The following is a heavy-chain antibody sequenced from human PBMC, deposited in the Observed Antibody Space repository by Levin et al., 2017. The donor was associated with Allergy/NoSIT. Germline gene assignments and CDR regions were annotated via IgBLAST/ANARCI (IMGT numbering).Heavy chain of an antibody. CDR3: ACGSNYYGSGSCGSRSLPAEYFQH. D-gene: IGHD3-10*01. CDR1: GGSISSSSYY. J-gene: IGHJ1*01. V-gene: IGHV4-39*01. CDR2: IYYSGST. Sequence: TSETLSLTCTVSGGSISSSSYYWGWIRQPPGKGLEWIGNIYYSGSTYYNPSLKSRVTISVDTSKKQFSLKLSSVTAADTALYYCACGSNYYGSGSCGSRSLPAEYFQHWGQGTLVTVSS.